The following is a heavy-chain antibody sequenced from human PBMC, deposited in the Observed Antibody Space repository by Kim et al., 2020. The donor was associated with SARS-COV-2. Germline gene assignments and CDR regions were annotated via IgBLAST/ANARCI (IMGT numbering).Heavy chain of an antibody. J-gene: IGHJ4*02. V-gene: IGHV1-69*01. D-gene: IGHD1-20*01. Sequence: NYAQKFQGRVTITADESTSTAYMELSSLRSEDTAVYYCARGRYNWNYFDYWGQGTLVTVSS. CDR3: ARGRYNWNYFDY.